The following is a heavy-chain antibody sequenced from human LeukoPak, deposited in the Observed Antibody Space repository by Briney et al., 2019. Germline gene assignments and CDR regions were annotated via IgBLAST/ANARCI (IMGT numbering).Heavy chain of an antibody. CDR3: ARSGHYIHYFDY. V-gene: IGHV1-69*05. CDR1: GGTFSSYA. Sequence: VASVKVSCKASGGTFSSYAISWVRQAPGQGLEWMGGIIPIFGTANYAQKFQGRVTITTDESTSTAYMELSSLRSEDTAVYYCARSGHYIHYFDYWGQGTLVTVSS. D-gene: IGHD3-22*01. CDR2: IIPIFGTA. J-gene: IGHJ4*02.